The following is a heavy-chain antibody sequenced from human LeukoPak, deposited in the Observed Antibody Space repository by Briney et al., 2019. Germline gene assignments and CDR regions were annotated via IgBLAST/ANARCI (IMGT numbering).Heavy chain of an antibody. V-gene: IGHV1-69*13. J-gene: IGHJ3*02. Sequence: SVKVSCKASGGTFSSYAISWVRQAPGQGLEWMGGIIPIFGTANYAQKFQGRVTITADESTSTAYMELSSLRSEDTAVYYCARDRGNHYYKDAFDIWGQGTMVTVSS. CDR3: ARDRGNHYYKDAFDI. CDR1: GGTFSSYA. D-gene: IGHD1-26*01. CDR2: IIPIFGTA.